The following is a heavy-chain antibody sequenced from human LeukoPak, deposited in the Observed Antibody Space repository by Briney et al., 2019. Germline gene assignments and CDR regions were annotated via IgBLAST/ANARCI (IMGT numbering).Heavy chain of an antibody. J-gene: IGHJ4*02. CDR3: ARQGDSGGNFFDD. CDR2: IYYSGST. Sequence: PSETLSLTCNVSGGSISSSSYDWAWTRQPPGKGLEWIGSIYYSGSTYYNPSLKSRLTISADTSKNQFSLNLRSVTAADTAVYYCARQGDSGGNFFDDWGQGALVTVSS. V-gene: IGHV4-39*01. D-gene: IGHD4-23*01. CDR1: GGSISSSSYD.